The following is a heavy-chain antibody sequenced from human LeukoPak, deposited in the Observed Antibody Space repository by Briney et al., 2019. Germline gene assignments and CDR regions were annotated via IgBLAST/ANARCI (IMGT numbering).Heavy chain of an antibody. CDR1: GYTFTSYG. J-gene: IGHJ5*02. V-gene: IGHV1-18*01. Sequence: ASVKVSCKASGYTFTSYGISWVRQAPGQGLEWMGWISAYNGNTNYAQKLQGRVTMTTDTSTSTAYMELRSLRSDDTAVYYCARVSGLYCSSTSCHTRWFDPWGQGTLVTVSS. D-gene: IGHD2-2*02. CDR3: ARVSGLYCSSTSCHTRWFDP. CDR2: ISAYNGNT.